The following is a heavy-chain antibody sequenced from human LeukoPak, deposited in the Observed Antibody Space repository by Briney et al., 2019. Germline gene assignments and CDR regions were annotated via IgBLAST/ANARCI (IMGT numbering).Heavy chain of an antibody. D-gene: IGHD3-3*01. CDR3: AKGNPLTYYDFWSGYKYGMDV. V-gene: IGHV3-30*18. Sequence: GGSLRLSCAASGFTFSSYGMHWVRQAPGKGLEWVAVISYDGSNKYYADSVKGRFTISRDNSKNTLYLQMNSLRAEDTAVYYCAKGNPLTYYDFWSGYKYGMDVWGQGTTVTVSS. CDR1: GFTFSSYG. J-gene: IGHJ6*02. CDR2: ISYDGSNK.